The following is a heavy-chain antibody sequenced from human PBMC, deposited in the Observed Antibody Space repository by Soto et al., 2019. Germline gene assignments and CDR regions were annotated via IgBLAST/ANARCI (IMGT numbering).Heavy chain of an antibody. CDR2: MNPNSGNT. CDR1: GYTFTSYD. D-gene: IGHD3-3*01. CDR3: ARGLKRHFLEWLLAIWFDP. Sequence: ASVKVSCKASGYTFTSYDINWVRQATGQGLEWMGWMNPNSGNTGYAQKFQGKVTMTRNTSISTAYMELSSLRSEDTAVYYCARGLKRHFLEWLLAIWFDPWGQGTRVPVSS. V-gene: IGHV1-8*01. J-gene: IGHJ5*02.